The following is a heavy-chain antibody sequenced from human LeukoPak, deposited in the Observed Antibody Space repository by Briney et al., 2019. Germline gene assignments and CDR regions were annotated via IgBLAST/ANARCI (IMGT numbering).Heavy chain of an antibody. CDR1: GYTFSSYG. J-gene: IGHJ4*02. V-gene: IGHV1-18*01. D-gene: IGHD3-10*01. CDR2: ISAYNGNT. Sequence: ASVKVSCKASGYTFSSYGISWVRQAPGRGLEWMGWISAYNGNTNYRQKLQGRVTMTTDTFTGTAYMDLRSLRSDDTAIYYCARDSPDGSGTYYSDSPDYWGQGTLVTVSS. CDR3: ARDSPDGSGTYYSDSPDY.